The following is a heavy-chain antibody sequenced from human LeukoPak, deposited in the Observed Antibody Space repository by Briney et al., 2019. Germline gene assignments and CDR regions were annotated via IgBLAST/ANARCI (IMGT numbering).Heavy chain of an antibody. CDR1: GYTFTSYG. CDR2: ISAYNGNK. J-gene: IGHJ6*03. D-gene: IGHD2-2*01. V-gene: IGHV1-18*01. Sequence: ASVKLSCKASGYTFTSYGISWVRQAPGQGLEWMGWISAYNGNKTYAQKLQGRVTMTTDTSTSTAYMELRSPRSDDTAVYYCARGIPIVVVPAAIRDYYYYYYMDVWGKGTTVTVSS. CDR3: ARGIPIVVVPAAIRDYYYYYYMDV.